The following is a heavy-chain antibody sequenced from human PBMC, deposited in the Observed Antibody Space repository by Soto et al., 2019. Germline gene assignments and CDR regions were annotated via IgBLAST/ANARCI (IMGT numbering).Heavy chain of an antibody. D-gene: IGHD1-1*01. CDR1: GGTFSSYA. V-gene: IGHV1-69*06. CDR3: ARDLWGGTYYGMDV. J-gene: IGHJ6*02. Sequence: SVKVSCKASGGTFSSYAISWVRQAPGQGLEWMGGIIPIFGTANYAQKFQSRVTITADKSTSTAYMELSSLRSEDTAVYYCARDLWGGTYYGMDVWGQGTTVTSP. CDR2: IIPIFGTA.